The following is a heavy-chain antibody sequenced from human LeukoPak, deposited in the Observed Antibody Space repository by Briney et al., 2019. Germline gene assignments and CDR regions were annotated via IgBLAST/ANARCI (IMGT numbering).Heavy chain of an antibody. V-gene: IGHV3-21*01. D-gene: IGHD2-15*01. J-gene: IGHJ1*01. CDR3: ARGGGGGRCGRYFQY. CDR2: ISSVRSYM. Sequence: GGSLRLSCAASGFTFSSYSMNWVRQAPGKGLEWASSISSVRSYMYYAPSVKGRFTISRDNAKNSVYLQMNSLRAEDTAVYYCARGGGGGRCGRYFQYWGQGTLVTVSS. CDR1: GFTFSSYS.